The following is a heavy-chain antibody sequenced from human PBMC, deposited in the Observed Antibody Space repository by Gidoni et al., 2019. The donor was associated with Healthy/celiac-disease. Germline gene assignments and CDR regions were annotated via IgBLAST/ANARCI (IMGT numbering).Heavy chain of an antibody. J-gene: IGHJ3*02. Sequence: EVQLVETGGGLIQPGGSLRLSCAASGFTVSSNYMSWVRQAPGKGLEWVSVIYSGGSTYYADSVKGRFTISRDNSKNTLYLQMNSLRAEDTAVYYCAREEDSGFGDVGAFDIWGQGTMVTVSS. V-gene: IGHV3-53*02. CDR3: AREEDSGFGDVGAFDI. D-gene: IGHD3-10*01. CDR2: IYSGGST. CDR1: GFTVSSNY.